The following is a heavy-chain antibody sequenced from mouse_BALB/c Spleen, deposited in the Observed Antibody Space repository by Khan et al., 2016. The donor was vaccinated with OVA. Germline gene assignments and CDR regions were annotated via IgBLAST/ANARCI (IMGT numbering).Heavy chain of an antibody. Sequence: VQLQESGAELAKPGASVKMSCKASGYTFINYWILWVKQRPGKGLEWIGYINPSTGYTEYNQNFKNKAILTADKSSSTSYSQLISQTSKDSTVYYYARRGLRWDFDYWGQGTTLTVSS. CDR1: GYTFINYW. J-gene: IGHJ2*01. CDR2: INPSTGYT. CDR3: ARRGLRWDFDY. D-gene: IGHD1-1*01. V-gene: IGHV1-7*01.